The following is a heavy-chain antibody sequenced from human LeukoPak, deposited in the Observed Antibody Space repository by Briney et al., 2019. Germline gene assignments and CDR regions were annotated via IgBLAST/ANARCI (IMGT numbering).Heavy chain of an antibody. CDR3: ARDRSGHYYDSSGYYFLNAFDI. CDR2: ISSSSYI. J-gene: IGHJ3*02. V-gene: IGHV3-21*01. Sequence: GGSLRLSCASSGFTFSSYSMNWVRQAPGKGLEWVSSISSSSYIYYADSVKGRFTISRDNAKNSLYLQMNSLRAEDTAVYYCARDRSGHYYDSSGYYFLNAFDIWGQGTMVTVSS. CDR1: GFTFSSYS. D-gene: IGHD3-22*01.